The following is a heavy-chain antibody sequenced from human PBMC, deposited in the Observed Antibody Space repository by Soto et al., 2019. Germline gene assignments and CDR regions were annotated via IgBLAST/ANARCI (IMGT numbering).Heavy chain of an antibody. V-gene: IGHV4-39*07. J-gene: IGHJ4*02. Sequence: PSVTLSLSCPFSGESLSASAYYLGWIRPPPGKGLEWIGSIDYSGKTYYNPSLKSRVTISVDTSKNQFSLKLSSVTAADTAVYYCASSAYSSGWYYWGQGDLVTVSA. CDR2: IDYSGKT. D-gene: IGHD6-19*01. CDR1: GESLSASAYY. CDR3: ASSAYSSGWYY.